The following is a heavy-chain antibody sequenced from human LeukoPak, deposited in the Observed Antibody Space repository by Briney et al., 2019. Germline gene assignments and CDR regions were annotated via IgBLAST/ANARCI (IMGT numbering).Heavy chain of an antibody. V-gene: IGHV4-34*01. CDR3: ARGDGAAAGKGLDY. J-gene: IGHJ4*02. CDR2: INHSGST. Sequence: SETLSLTCAVYGESFSGYYWNWIRQPPGKGLEWIREINHSGSTNYNPSLKSRVTISVDTSKNQFSLKLSSVTAADTAVYYCARGDGAAAGKGLDYWGQGTLVTVSS. D-gene: IGHD6-13*01. CDR1: GESFSGYY.